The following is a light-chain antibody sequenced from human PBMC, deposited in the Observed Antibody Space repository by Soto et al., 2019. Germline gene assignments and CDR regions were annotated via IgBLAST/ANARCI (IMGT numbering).Light chain of an antibody. CDR1: SGDVGGPNF. V-gene: IGLV2-8*01. CDR2: EVT. CDR3: ISYTGSHSWV. Sequence: QSALTQPPSASGSPGQSVTISCTGTSGDVGGPNFVSWYQQHPGKAPKLIIYEVTKRPSGVPDRFSGSKSGNTASLTVSGLQAEDEADYHCISYTGSHSWVFGGGTKVTVL. J-gene: IGLJ3*02.